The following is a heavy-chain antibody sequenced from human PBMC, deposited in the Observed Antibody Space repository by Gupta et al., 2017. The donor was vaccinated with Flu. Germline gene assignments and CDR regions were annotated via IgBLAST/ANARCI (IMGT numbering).Heavy chain of an antibody. D-gene: IGHD6-19*01. CDR3: AKYPLSDSGWQMDYFDS. J-gene: IGHJ4*02. CDR2: IIGIGGRT. V-gene: IGHV3-23*01. Sequence: PENGVGWVSGIIGIGGRTFYADSVKGRFTISRYNSKKTRYLQMNSLRAEDTAVYYCAKYPLSDSGWQMDYFDSWGQGTLVTVAS.